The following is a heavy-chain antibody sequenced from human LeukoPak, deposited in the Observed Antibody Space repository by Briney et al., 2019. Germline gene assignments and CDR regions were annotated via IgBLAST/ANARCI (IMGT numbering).Heavy chain of an antibody. J-gene: IGHJ5*02. Sequence: ASVKVSCKASGYTFTSYYMHWVRQAPGQGLEWMGIINPSGGSTSYAQKFQGRVTMTRDMSTSTVYMELSSLRSEDTAVYYCATGGGSGSYEGLHWFDPWGQGTLVTVSS. CDR1: GYTFTSYY. CDR2: INPSGGST. V-gene: IGHV1-46*01. D-gene: IGHD1-26*01. CDR3: ATGGGSGSYEGLHWFDP.